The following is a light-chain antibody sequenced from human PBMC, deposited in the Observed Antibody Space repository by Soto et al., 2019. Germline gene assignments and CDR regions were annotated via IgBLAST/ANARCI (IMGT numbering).Light chain of an antibody. CDR1: QSVSRD. CDR2: GAS. Sequence: ETVMTQSPATLSVSPRERATLSCRASQSVSRDLAWYQQKPGQAPRLLIYGASTRAAGIPARFSGSGSGTEFTLTISSLQSEDFAVYYCQQYGSSPITFGQGSRLEIK. V-gene: IGKV3-15*01. J-gene: IGKJ5*01. CDR3: QQYGSSPIT.